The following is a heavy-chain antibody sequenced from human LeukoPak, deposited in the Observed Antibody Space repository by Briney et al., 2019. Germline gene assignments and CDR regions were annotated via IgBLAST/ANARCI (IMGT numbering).Heavy chain of an antibody. CDR3: ARVIRHYYGSGSYIGP. CDR1: GGSVSSGSYY. CDR2: IYYSGST. J-gene: IGHJ5*02. D-gene: IGHD3-10*01. V-gene: IGHV4-61*01. Sequence: SETLSLTCTVSGGSVSSGSYYWSWNRQPPGKGLEWIGYIYYSGSTNYNPSLKSRVTISVDTSKNQFSLKLSSVTAADTAVYYCARVIRHYYGSGSYIGPWGQGTLVTVSS.